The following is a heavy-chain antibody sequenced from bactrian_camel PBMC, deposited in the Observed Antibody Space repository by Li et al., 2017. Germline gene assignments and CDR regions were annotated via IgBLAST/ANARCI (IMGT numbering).Heavy chain of an antibody. J-gene: IGHJ4*01. V-gene: IGHV3S40*01. CDR2: SYQGGTRT. D-gene: IGHD3*01. Sequence: DVQLVESGGGSVQPGGSLRLSCEFSDYRDSSNCMTWFRQGPGKEREGIAASYQGGTRTYYADSVKGRFTISQDNAKNTMYLQMNNLKPEDIGMYYCAADSRCAIWFLTGRDVNYWGQGTQVTVS. CDR1: DYRDSSNC. CDR3: AADSRCAIWFLTGRDVNY.